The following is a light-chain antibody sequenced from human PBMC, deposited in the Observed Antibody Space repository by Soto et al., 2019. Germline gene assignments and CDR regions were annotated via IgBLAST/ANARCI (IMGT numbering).Light chain of an antibody. J-gene: IGLJ1*01. CDR3: NSYTSTSPPYV. Sequence: QSALTQPASVSGSAGQSISISCTGTSSDIGRYNFVSWYQQRPGQAPKLLIFDVSHRPSGISDRFSGSKSGYTASLTISGLQAEDEADYYCNSYTSTSPPYVLGTGTKLPVL. V-gene: IGLV2-14*01. CDR1: SSDIGRYNF. CDR2: DVS.